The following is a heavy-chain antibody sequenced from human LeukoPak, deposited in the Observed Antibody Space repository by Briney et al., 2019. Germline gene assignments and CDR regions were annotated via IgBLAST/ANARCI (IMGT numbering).Heavy chain of an antibody. CDR2: ISADANLM. J-gene: IGHJ3*02. Sequence: PGGSLRLSCAASGFTFSSSTMHWVRLAPGKGLEWVAVISADANLMFYGDSVKGRFTISRDNSKNTLYLQMSNLRPEDAAVYSCARAKYYDRNSVREAFDIWGQGTMVTVSS. CDR1: GFTFSSST. D-gene: IGHD3-16*01. V-gene: IGHV3-30*04. CDR3: ARAKYYDRNSVREAFDI.